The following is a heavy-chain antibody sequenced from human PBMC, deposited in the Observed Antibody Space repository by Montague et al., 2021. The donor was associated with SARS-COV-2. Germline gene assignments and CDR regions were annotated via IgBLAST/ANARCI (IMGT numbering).Heavy chain of an antibody. V-gene: IGHV4-59*01. D-gene: IGHD3-10*01. CDR2: IYYSGST. CDR3: ARINGSRSYSNEAHRRYYYYYGVDV. CDR1: GGSISNYY. J-gene: IGHJ6*02. Sequence: SETLSLTCSVSGGSISNYYWTWIRQPPGKGLEWVGYIYYSGSTNYNPSLKSRVTISVDTSKNQFSLRLTSVTAADTAVYYCARINGSRSYSNEAHRRYYYYYGVDVWGHGTTVTVSS.